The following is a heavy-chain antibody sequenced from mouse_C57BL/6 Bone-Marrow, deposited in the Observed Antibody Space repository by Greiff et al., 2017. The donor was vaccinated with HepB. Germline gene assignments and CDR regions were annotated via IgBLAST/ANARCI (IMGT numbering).Heavy chain of an antibody. Sequence: VQLQQSGPELVKPGASVKISCKASGYSFTDYNMNWVKQSNGKSLEWIGVINPNYGTTSYNQKFKGKATLTVDQSSSTAYMQLNSLTSEDSAVYYCARSGGIFITTVVAIPRWYFDVWGTGTTVTVSA. V-gene: IGHV1-39*01. J-gene: IGHJ1*03. D-gene: IGHD1-1*01. CDR2: INPNYGTT. CDR1: GYSFTDYN. CDR3: ARSGGIFITTVVAIPRWYFDV.